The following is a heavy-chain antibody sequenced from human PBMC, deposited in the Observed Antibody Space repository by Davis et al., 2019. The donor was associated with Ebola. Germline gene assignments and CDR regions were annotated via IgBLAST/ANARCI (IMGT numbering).Heavy chain of an antibody. Sequence: ASVKVSCKASGYTFTSYYMHWVRQAPGQGLEWMGIINPSGGSTSYAQKFQGRVTMTRDTSTSTVYMELSSLRSEDTTVYYCARELPHSGYYYGMDVWGQGTTVTVSS. CDR2: INPSGGST. V-gene: IGHV1-46*01. CDR1: GYTFTSYY. D-gene: IGHD3-10*01. J-gene: IGHJ6*02. CDR3: ARELPHSGYYYGMDV.